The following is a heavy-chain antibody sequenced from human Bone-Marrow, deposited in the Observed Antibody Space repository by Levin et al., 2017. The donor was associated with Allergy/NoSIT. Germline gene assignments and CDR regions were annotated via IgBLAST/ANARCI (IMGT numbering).Heavy chain of an antibody. D-gene: IGHD4-23*01. V-gene: IGHV1-46*03. Sequence: AASVKVSCKTSGYVFATHYMHWVRQAPRQGLEWMGLIDPSGGATTYAQNFQGRVTVTRDASTATVYLELTNLTSEDTGIYYCTRDNRMPVGGTCWFDPWGQGTLVTVFS. CDR3: TRDNRMPVGGTCWFDP. CDR1: GYVFATHY. J-gene: IGHJ5*02. CDR2: IDPSGGAT.